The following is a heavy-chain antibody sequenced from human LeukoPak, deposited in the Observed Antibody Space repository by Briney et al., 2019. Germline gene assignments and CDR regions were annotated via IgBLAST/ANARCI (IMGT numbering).Heavy chain of an antibody. CDR3: ARDLGRDGYNYYS. CDR2: INPNSGGT. J-gene: IGHJ4*02. CDR1: GYTFTGYY. D-gene: IGHD5-24*01. Sequence: ASVKVSCKASGYTFTGYYMHWVRQAPGQGIEWMGRINPNSGGTNYAQKFQGRVTMTRDPSISTAYMEVSSLRSDDTAVYYCARDLGRDGYNYYSWGQGTLVTVSS. V-gene: IGHV1-2*06.